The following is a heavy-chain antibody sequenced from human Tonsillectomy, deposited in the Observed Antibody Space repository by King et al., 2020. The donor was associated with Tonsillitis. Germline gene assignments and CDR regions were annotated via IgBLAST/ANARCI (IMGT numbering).Heavy chain of an antibody. D-gene: IGHD3-10*01. Sequence: VQLVQSGAEVKKPGASVKVSCKASGYTFTSYGISWVRQAPGQGLEWRGWINTYNDNTNYAQKLQGRVTMTTDTSTSTAYMELRSLRSDDTAVYYCARDVGYYYGSGSRPGYWGQGTLVTVSS. CDR3: ARDVGYYYGSGSRPGY. V-gene: IGHV1-18*01. CDR2: INTYNDNT. CDR1: GYTFTSYG. J-gene: IGHJ4*02.